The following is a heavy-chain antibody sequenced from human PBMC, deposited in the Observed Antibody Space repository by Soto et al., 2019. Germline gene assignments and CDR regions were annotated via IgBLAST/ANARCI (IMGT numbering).Heavy chain of an antibody. V-gene: IGHV3-33*01. Sequence: QMQLVESGGGVVQPGRSLRLSCAASGFDFSSYGMHWVRQTPGKGLEWVAVLGFDGGGRYYADSVKGRFTISRDNSKKMLYLQMDSLRVEDTALYYCAREPVGPDYAMADWGQGTTVTVSS. J-gene: IGHJ6*02. CDR3: AREPVGPDYAMAD. CDR2: LGFDGGGR. D-gene: IGHD1-26*01. CDR1: GFDFSSYG.